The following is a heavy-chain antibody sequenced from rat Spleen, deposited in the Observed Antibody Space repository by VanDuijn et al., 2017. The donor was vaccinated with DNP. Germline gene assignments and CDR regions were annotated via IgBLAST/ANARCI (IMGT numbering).Heavy chain of an antibody. V-gene: IGHV5-29*01. CDR2: ISSDGSSS. CDR3: ARLYNYYFDY. D-gene: IGHD1-4*01. Sequence: EVQLVESDGGLVQPGRSLKLSCTASGFTFSDYYMAWVRQAPTKGLEWVATISSDGSSSSYRDSVKGRFTFSRDNAKSTLFLQMDSLRSEDTATYYCARLYNYYFDYWGQGVMVTVSS. CDR1: GFTFSDYY. J-gene: IGHJ2*01.